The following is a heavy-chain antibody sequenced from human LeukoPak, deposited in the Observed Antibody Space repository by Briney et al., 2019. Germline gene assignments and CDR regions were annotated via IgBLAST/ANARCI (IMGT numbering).Heavy chain of an antibody. CDR2: INPNSGGT. CDR1: GYTFTGYY. V-gene: IGHV1-2*02. CDR3: ARSYSTSYMDV. J-gene: IGHJ6*03. Sequence: ASVKVSCKASGYTFTGYYMHWVRQAPGQGLEWMGWINPNSGGTNYAQKVQGRVTMTRDTSISTAYMELSRLRSDDTAVYYCARSYSTSYMDVWGKGTTVTVSS. D-gene: IGHD4-11*01.